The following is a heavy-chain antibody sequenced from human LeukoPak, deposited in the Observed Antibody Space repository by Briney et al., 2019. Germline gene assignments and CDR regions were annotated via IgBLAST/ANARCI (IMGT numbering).Heavy chain of an antibody. Sequence: PSETLSLTCTVSGYSISSGYYWGWIRQPPGQGLEWIGEINHSGSTNYNPSLKSRVTISVDTSKNQFSLKLSSVTAADTAVYYCARSTDPGGSYYYYYMDVWGKGTTVTVSS. CDR1: GYSISSGYY. CDR2: INHSGST. V-gene: IGHV4-38-2*02. CDR3: ARSTDPGGSYYYYYMDV. J-gene: IGHJ6*03.